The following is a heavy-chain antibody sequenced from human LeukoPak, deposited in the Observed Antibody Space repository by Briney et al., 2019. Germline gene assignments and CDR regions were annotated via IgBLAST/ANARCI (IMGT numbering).Heavy chain of an antibody. Sequence: PGGSLRLSCAASGFTFDDYGMSWVRQAPGKGLEWVANINQDGSEKYYVDSVKGRFTISRDNAKNSLYLQMNSLRAEDTAVYYCASKGAFDIWGQGTMATVSS. CDR2: INQDGSEK. V-gene: IGHV3-7*01. CDR3: ASKGAFDI. J-gene: IGHJ3*02. CDR1: GFTFDDYG.